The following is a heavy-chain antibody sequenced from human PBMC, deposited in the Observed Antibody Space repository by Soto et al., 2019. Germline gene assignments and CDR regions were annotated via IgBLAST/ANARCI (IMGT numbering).Heavy chain of an antibody. CDR2: ISYDGSNK. CDR3: ADILGDIAVAGGAFDY. V-gene: IGHV3-30-3*01. D-gene: IGHD6-19*01. Sequence: GGSLRLSCAASGFTFSSYAMHWVRQAPGKGLEWVAVISYDGSNKYYADSVKGRFTISRDNSKNTLYLQMNSLRAEDTAVYYCADILGDIAVAGGAFDYWGQGTLVTVSS. CDR1: GFTFSSYA. J-gene: IGHJ4*02.